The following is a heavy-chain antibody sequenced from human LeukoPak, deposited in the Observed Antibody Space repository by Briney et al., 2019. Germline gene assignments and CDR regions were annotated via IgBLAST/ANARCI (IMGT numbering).Heavy chain of an antibody. CDR1: GFTFSSYW. CDR2: IKQDGSEK. Sequence: GGSLRLSCAASGFTFSSYWMSWVRQAPGKGLEWVANIKQDGSEKHYVDSVKGRFTISRDNAQYSLYLQMNSLRAEDTAVYYCARSLGVVAPYYYYYGMDVWGQGTTVTVPS. J-gene: IGHJ6*02. V-gene: IGHV3-7*01. CDR3: ARSLGVVAPYYYYYGMDV. D-gene: IGHD3-3*01.